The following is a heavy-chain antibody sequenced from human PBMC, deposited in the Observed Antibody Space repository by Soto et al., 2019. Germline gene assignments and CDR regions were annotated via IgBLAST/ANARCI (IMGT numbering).Heavy chain of an antibody. Sequence: EVHLVESGGGLVQPGGSLRLSCAASGFTFSNYALHWVRQAPGEGLEYVSAISGNGDNTYYANSVKGRFTISRDNSKNTLYLQMGSLRAEDMGVYFCAREVVAATYDYWGQGALVTVSS. V-gene: IGHV3-64*01. CDR1: GFTFSNYA. CDR2: ISGNGDNT. CDR3: AREVVAATYDY. J-gene: IGHJ4*02. D-gene: IGHD2-15*01.